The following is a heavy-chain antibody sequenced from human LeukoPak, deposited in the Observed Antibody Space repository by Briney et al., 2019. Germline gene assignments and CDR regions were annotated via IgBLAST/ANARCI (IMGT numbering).Heavy chain of an antibody. CDR1: GVTFSSYS. CDR3: AREIQHDEGYYYYMDV. J-gene: IGHJ6*03. CDR2: ISSSSSYI. V-gene: IGHV3-21*01. D-gene: IGHD3-3*01. Sequence: GGSLRRSCAASGVTFSSYSRNWVRQAPGKGLEWVSSISSSSSYIYYADSVKGRFTISRDNAKNSLYLQMNSLRAEDTAVYYCAREIQHDEGYYYYMDVWGKGTTVTVSS.